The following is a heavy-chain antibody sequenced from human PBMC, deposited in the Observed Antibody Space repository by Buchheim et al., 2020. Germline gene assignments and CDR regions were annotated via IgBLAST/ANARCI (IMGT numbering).Heavy chain of an antibody. D-gene: IGHD3-3*01. CDR2: ISAYNGNT. J-gene: IGHJ6*02. V-gene: IGHV1-18*01. CDR1: GYTFTSYG. Sequence: QVQLVQSGAEVKKPGASVKVSCKASGYTFTSYGISWVRQAPGQGLEWMGWISAYNGNTNYAQKLQGRVTMTTDTSTSTAYMELRSLRSNDTAVYYCARDRRGLRFLEWLLSNYYYYGMDVWGQGTT. CDR3: ARDRRGLRFLEWLLSNYYYYGMDV.